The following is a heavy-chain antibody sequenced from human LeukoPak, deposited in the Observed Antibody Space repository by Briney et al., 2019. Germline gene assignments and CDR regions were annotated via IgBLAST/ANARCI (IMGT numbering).Heavy chain of an antibody. Sequence: ASVKVSCKTSSYSFTSHGISWVRQAPGQGLEWMGWISGYNGNTNYAQKLQGRVTMTTDTSTSTAYMELSRLRSDDTAVYYCARLASLYDSSGYYWGDYWGQGTLVTVSS. D-gene: IGHD3-22*01. CDR1: SYSFTSHG. J-gene: IGHJ4*02. CDR2: ISGYNGNT. CDR3: ARLASLYDSSGYYWGDY. V-gene: IGHV1-18*01.